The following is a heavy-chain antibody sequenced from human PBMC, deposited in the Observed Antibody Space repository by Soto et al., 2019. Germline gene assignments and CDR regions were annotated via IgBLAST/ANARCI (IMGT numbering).Heavy chain of an antibody. CDR2: ISRSGFSI. D-gene: IGHD1-7*01. J-gene: IGHJ4*02. CDR1: GFSFSDYY. Sequence: PGGSLKLSCAASGFSFSDYYMYWLSHAPGNGLECVSFISRSGFSIFYADSVKGRFTISRDNARNSLSLHMNSLRVDATAIYYCARARGNYFHDYWGQGTLVTVAS. V-gene: IGHV3-11*01. CDR3: ARARGNYFHDY.